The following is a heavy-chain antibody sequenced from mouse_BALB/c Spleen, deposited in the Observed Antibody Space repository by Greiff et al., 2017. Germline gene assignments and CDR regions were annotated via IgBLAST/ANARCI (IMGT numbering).Heavy chain of an antibody. V-gene: IGHV2-6-7*01. J-gene: IGHJ1*01. CDR3: ARDRNYYGSSRWYFDV. Sequence: QVQLKESGPGLVAPSQSLSITCTVSGFSLTGYGVNWVRQPPGKGLEWLGMIWGDGSTDYNSALKSRLSISKDNSKSQVFLKMNSLQTDDTARYYCARDRNYYGSSRWYFDVWGAGTTVTGSS. D-gene: IGHD1-1*01. CDR1: GFSLTGYG. CDR2: IWGDGST.